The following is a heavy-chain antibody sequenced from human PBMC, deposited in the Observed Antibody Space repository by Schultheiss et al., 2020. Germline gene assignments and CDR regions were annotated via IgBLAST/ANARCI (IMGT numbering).Heavy chain of an antibody. Sequence: GESLKISCAASGFTLSNYNMNWVRQAPGKGLEWVSYISSSGSTIYYADSVKGRFTISRDNAKNSLYLQMNSLRAEDTAVYYCARDGGGSSLDYWGQGTLVTVSS. CDR1: GFTLSNYN. CDR3: ARDGGGSSLDY. D-gene: IGHD6-13*01. CDR2: ISSSGSTI. V-gene: IGHV3-48*04. J-gene: IGHJ4*02.